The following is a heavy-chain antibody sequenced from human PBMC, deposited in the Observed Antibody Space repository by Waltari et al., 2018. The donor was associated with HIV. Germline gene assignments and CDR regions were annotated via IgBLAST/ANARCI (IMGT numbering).Heavy chain of an antibody. CDR2: ISWNGGTI. CDR3: AKDKRSGYGGNSVWYFDL. V-gene: IGHV3-9*01. Sequence: EVQLVESGGGLVQPGRSLRLSCAASGFTFDDYAMHWVRQAPGKGLEGVSGISWNGGTIGDADSVKGRFTISRDNAKNSLYLQMNSLRAEDTALYYCAKDKRSGYGGNSVWYFDLWGRGTLVTVSS. D-gene: IGHD4-17*01. J-gene: IGHJ2*01. CDR1: GFTFDDYA.